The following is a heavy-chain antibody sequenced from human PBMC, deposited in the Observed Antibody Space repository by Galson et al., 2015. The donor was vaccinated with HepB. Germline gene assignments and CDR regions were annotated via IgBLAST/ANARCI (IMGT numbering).Heavy chain of an antibody. CDR1: GFTFSTYA. J-gene: IGHJ3*02. Sequence: SLRLSCAASGFTFSTYAMNWVRQAPGKGLESISYIRAGSSIISYADSVKGRFTISRDDARSSLYLEMNSLRDEDTAVYHCARDHDWAIDIWGQGTLVTVSP. CDR3: ARDHDWAIDI. D-gene: IGHD2-21*01. V-gene: IGHV3-48*02. CDR2: IRAGSSII.